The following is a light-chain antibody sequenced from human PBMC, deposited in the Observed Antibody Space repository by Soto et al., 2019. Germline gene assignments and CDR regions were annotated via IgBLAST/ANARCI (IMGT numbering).Light chain of an antibody. CDR1: SSNIGTGYD. J-gene: IGLJ1*01. CDR3: QSYDTSLGGSYV. CDR2: GDI. Sequence: QSVLTQPPSVSGAPGQRVTISCTGSSSNIGTGYDVHWYQQLPGKVPKLIISGDINRPSGVPDRFSGSKSGTSASLAITGLQAEDEADYYCQSYDTSLGGSYVFGTGTKLTVL. V-gene: IGLV1-40*01.